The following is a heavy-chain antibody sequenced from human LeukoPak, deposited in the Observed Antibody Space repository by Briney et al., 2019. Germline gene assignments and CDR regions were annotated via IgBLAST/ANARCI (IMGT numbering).Heavy chain of an antibody. J-gene: IGHJ5*02. CDR3: ARDSSSIVFGWFDP. V-gene: IGHV3-30-3*01. D-gene: IGHD6-6*01. Sequence: PGGSLRLSCAASGFTFSSYAMHWVRQAPGKGLEWVAVISYDGSNKYYADSVKGRFTISRDNSKNTLYLQMNSLRAEDTAVYYCARDSSSIVFGWFDPWGQGTLDTVSS. CDR1: GFTFSSYA. CDR2: ISYDGSNK.